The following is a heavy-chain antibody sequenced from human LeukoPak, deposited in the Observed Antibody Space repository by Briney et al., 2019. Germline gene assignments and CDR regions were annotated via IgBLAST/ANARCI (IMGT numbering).Heavy chain of an antibody. V-gene: IGHV1-2*06. Sequence: ASVKVSCKASGYTFTGYYMHWVRQAPGQGLEWMGRINPNSGGTNYAQKFQGRVTMTRDTSISTAYMELSRLRSDDTAVYYCARGPRYCSGGSCYFYGMDVWGQGTTVTVSS. CDR1: GYTFTGYY. CDR2: INPNSGGT. D-gene: IGHD2-15*01. CDR3: ARGPRYCSGGSCYFYGMDV. J-gene: IGHJ6*02.